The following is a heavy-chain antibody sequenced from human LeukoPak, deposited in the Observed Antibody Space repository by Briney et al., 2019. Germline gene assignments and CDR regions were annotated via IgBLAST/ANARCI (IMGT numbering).Heavy chain of an antibody. CDR2: INHSGST. Sequence: SETLSLTCAGYGVSFSGHSWSWLRQAPGKGLEWGGEINHSGSTNYNPFLKSRIIIAIDTSKNQFSLNLSLVTAAATAVYYCARRVAAPHRGVDYWGQGTLVTVSS. CDR3: ARRVAAPHRGVDY. D-gene: IGHD6-25*01. CDR1: GVSFSGHS. J-gene: IGHJ4*02. V-gene: IGHV4-34*01.